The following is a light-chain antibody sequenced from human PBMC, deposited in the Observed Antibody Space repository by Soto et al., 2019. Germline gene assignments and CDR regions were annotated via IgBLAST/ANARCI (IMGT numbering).Light chain of an antibody. CDR1: QSVSGNC. V-gene: IGKV3-20*01. J-gene: IGKJ2*01. CDR2: GSS. Sequence: EIVLTQSPGTLSLSPGERATLSCRASQSVSGNCLAWYQQKPGQSPRLLIYGSSDRATGIPDRFSGSGSGTDFTLTITKVEPADFAVYYCHQYGSSPPYTFGQGTKLEMK. CDR3: HQYGSSPPYT.